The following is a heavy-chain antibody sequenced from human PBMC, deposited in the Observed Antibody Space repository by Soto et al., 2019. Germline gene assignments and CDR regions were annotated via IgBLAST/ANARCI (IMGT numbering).Heavy chain of an antibody. CDR3: ARDAGYCSSTSCYTEYFDY. D-gene: IGHD2-2*02. J-gene: IGHJ4*02. V-gene: IGHV1-46*01. CDR1: GYTFTSYY. Sequence: ASVKVSCKASGYTFTSYYMHWVRQAPGQGLEWMGIINPSGGSTSYAQKFQGRVTMTRDTSTSTVYMELSSLRSEDTAVYYCARDAGYCSSTSCYTEYFDYWGQRTLVTVSS. CDR2: INPSGGST.